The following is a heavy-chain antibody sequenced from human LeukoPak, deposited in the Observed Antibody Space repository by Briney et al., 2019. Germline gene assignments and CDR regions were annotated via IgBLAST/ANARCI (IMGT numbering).Heavy chain of an antibody. CDR1: GYSFTSYW. D-gene: IGHD3-10*01. J-gene: IGHJ5*02. CDR2: IYPGDSDT. CDR3: ARLGTVRGVINWFDP. Sequence: GESLKISCKGSGYSFTSYWIGWVRQMPGKGLEWMGIIYPGDSDTRYSPSFQGQVTISADKSISTAYLQWSSLKASDTAMYYCARLGTVRGVINWFDPWGQGTLVTVSS. V-gene: IGHV5-51*01.